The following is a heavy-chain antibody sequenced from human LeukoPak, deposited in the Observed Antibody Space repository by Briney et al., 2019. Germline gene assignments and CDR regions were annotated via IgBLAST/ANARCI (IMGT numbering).Heavy chain of an antibody. Sequence: ASVKVSCKASGYTFTSYDINWVRQATGQGLEWMGCMNPNSGNTGYAQKFQGRVTMTRNTSISTAYMELSSLRSEDTAVYYCARGGYSYGYYYYGMDVWGQGTTVTVSS. V-gene: IGHV1-8*01. D-gene: IGHD5-18*01. J-gene: IGHJ6*02. CDR1: GYTFTSYD. CDR2: MNPNSGNT. CDR3: ARGGYSYGYYYYGMDV.